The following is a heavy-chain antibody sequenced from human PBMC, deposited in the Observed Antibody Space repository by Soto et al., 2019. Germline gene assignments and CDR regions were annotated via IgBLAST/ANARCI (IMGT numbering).Heavy chain of an antibody. CDR3: GRDERSALD. CDR2: ISNTGGTI. CDR1: GFTFSDYY. V-gene: IGHV3-11*01. Sequence: QVQLVESGGGLVKPGGSLRLSCVGSGFTFSDYYMSWIRQAPGKGLEWVSYISNTGGTIDYADSVRGRLIVSRDNAKNSRYLQMNSVRAEDTAFYYCGRDERSALDCGQGTLVTVFS. J-gene: IGHJ4*02.